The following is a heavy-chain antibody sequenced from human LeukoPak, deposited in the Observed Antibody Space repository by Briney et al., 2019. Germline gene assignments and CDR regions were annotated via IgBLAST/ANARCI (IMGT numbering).Heavy chain of an antibody. D-gene: IGHD5/OR15-5a*01. CDR1: GFIFDDYG. CDR2: INWNSDST. Sequence: GGSLRLSCAASGFIFDDYGMSWVRQAPGKGVEWVSGINWNSDSTGYADSVKGRFTISRDNAKNSLYLQMNSLRAEDTALYYCARGVLLDNYYYYMDVWGKGTTVTVSS. CDR3: ARGVLLDNYYYYMDV. J-gene: IGHJ6*03. V-gene: IGHV3-20*04.